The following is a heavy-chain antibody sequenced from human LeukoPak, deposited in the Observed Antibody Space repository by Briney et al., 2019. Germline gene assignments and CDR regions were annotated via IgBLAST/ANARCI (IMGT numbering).Heavy chain of an antibody. CDR1: GGSISSYY. J-gene: IGHJ4*02. D-gene: IGHD1-14*01. CDR2: IYYSGST. Sequence: SETLSLTCTVSGGSISSYYWNWIRQPPGKGLEWIAYIYYSGSTNYNPSLKSRVTISVDTSKNQFSLKLSSVTAADTAVYYCARASEVLPDPAHVDYWGQGTLVTVSS. CDR3: ARASEVLPDPAHVDY. V-gene: IGHV4-59*01.